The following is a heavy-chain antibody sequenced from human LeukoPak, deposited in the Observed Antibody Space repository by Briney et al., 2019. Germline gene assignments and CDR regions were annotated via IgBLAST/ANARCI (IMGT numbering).Heavy chain of an antibody. CDR2: IYPGDSDT. Sequence: GESLKISCLHSGDTFTNYWIAWVRQMPGKGLEWMGIIYPGDSDTRYSPSFQGQVTISADKSISTAYLQWSSLKASDTAMYYCARQAAMARGAFDIWGQGTMVTVSS. D-gene: IGHD3-10*01. CDR3: ARQAAMARGAFDI. CDR1: GDTFTNYW. V-gene: IGHV5-51*01. J-gene: IGHJ3*02.